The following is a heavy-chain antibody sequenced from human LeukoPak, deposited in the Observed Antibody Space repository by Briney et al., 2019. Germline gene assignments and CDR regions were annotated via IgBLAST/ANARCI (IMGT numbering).Heavy chain of an antibody. D-gene: IGHD5-12*01. Sequence: SETLSLTCTVSGGSISSSSYYWSWIRQPPGKGLEWIGYIYYSGSTNYNPSLKSRLTISVDTSKNQFSLKLTSVTAADTAVYYCARLGGYEDYWGQGTLVTVSS. CDR2: IYYSGST. J-gene: IGHJ4*02. V-gene: IGHV4-61*05. CDR3: ARLGGYEDY. CDR1: GGSISSSSYY.